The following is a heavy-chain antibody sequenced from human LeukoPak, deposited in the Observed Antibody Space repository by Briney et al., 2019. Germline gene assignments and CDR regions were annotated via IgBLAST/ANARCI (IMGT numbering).Heavy chain of an antibody. Sequence: PVGSLRLSCTASGFTFTSYWMTWVRRAPGQGPEWVGHIKADKSQKYYADSVQGRFTIPRDNAKNSLYLQMNSLRGEDPDVYYFSRSKTRELPVDYWGQGTLVTVS. CDR3: SRSKTRELPVDY. CDR2: IKADKSQK. CDR1: GFTFTSYW. V-gene: IGHV3-7*01. D-gene: IGHD1-26*01. J-gene: IGHJ4*02.